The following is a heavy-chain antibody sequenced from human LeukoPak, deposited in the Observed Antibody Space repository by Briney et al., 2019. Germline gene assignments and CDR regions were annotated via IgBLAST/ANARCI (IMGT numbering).Heavy chain of an antibody. CDR3: ARDSVYYYGSGSLPSKNWFDP. J-gene: IGHJ5*02. V-gene: IGHV3-11*04. CDR2: ISTSGSTI. Sequence: PGGSLRLSCAASGFTFSDYYMSWIRQAPGKGLEWVSYISTSGSTIYYPDSVKGRFTISRDNAKNSLYLQMNSLRAEDTAVYYCARDSVYYYGSGSLPSKNWFDPWGQGTLVTVSS. D-gene: IGHD3-10*01. CDR1: GFTFSDYY.